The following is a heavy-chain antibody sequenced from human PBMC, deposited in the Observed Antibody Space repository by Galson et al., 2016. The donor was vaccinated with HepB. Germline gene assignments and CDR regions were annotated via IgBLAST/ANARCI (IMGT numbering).Heavy chain of an antibody. D-gene: IGHD3-22*01. J-gene: IGHJ4*02. V-gene: IGHV1-45*02. CDR3: AQGTETSGSRLEN. CDR2: IAPFNGNT. Sequence: SVKVSCKVSGYTFSNRHLHWVRQAPGQALEWMGWIAPFNGNTNYAQRFQDRVTITWDRSMRTAYMELSSLRSEDTAMYFCAQGTETSGSRLENWGQGTLVTVSS. CDR1: GYTFSNRH.